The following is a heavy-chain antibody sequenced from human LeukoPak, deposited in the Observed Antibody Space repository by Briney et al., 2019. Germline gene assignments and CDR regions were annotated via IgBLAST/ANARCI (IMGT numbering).Heavy chain of an antibody. CDR3: ARDPSSLGYCSGGSCSASH. CDR2: IIPIFGTA. CDR1: GGTFSSYA. V-gene: IGHV1-69*13. Sequence: SVKVSCKASGGTFSSYAISWVRQAPGQGLEWMGGIIPIFGTANYAQKFQGRVTITLDESTSNADMELSSLRSEDTAVYYCARDPSSLGYCSGGSCSASHWGQGTLVTVSS. D-gene: IGHD2-15*01. J-gene: IGHJ4*02.